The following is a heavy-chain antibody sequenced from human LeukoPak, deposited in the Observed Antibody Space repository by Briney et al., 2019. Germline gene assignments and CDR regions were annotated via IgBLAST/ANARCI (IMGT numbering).Heavy chain of an antibody. D-gene: IGHD5-18*01. CDR2: MNPNSGNT. CDR1: GYTFTSYD. J-gene: IGHJ6*03. Sequence: ASVKVSCKASGYTFTSYDINWVRQATGQGLEWMGWMNPNSGNTGYAQKFQGRVTMTRNTSISTAYMELSSLRSEDTAVYYCARGGGRRDTAMVDYYYYMDVWGKGTTVTVS. V-gene: IGHV1-8*01. CDR3: ARGGGRRDTAMVDYYYYMDV.